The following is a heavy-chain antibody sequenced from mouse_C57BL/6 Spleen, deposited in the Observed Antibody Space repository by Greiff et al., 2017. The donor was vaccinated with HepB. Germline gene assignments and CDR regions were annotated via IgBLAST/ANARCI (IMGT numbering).Heavy chain of an antibody. CDR3: ARGSDGPFDY. CDR1: GYAFSSSW. Sequence: QVQLQQSGPELVKPGASVQISCKASGYAFSSSWMYWVKQRPGKGLEWIGRIYPGDGDTNYNGKFKGKATLTADKSSSTAYMQLSSLTSEDSAVYVCARGSDGPFDYWGQGTPLTVSS. D-gene: IGHD2-3*01. V-gene: IGHV1-82*01. CDR2: IYPGDGDT. J-gene: IGHJ2*01.